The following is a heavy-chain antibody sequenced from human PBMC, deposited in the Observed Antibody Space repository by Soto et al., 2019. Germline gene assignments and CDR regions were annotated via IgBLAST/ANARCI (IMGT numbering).Heavy chain of an antibody. CDR2: IIPIFGTA. CDR1: GVTFSSYA. V-gene: IGHV1-69*06. CDR3: ARSTHYYDSSG. Sequence: SVKVSCKASGVTFSSYAISWVRQAPGQGLEWMGGIIPIFGTANYAQKFQGRVTITADKSTSTAYMELSSLRSEDTAVYYCARSTHYYDSSGWGQGTLVTVSS. D-gene: IGHD3-22*01. J-gene: IGHJ4*02.